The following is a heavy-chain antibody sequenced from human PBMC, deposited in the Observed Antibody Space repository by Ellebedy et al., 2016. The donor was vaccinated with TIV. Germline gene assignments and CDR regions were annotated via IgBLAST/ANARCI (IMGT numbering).Heavy chain of an antibody. V-gene: IGHV4-59*01. J-gene: IGHJ3*02. CDR1: GGSISSYY. Sequence: SETLSLTXTVSGGSISSYYWSWIRQPPGKGLEWIGYIYYSGSTNYNPSLKSRVTISVDTSKNQFSLKLSSVTAADTAVYYCARERVVDYAFDIWGQGTMVTVSS. D-gene: IGHD3-22*01. CDR3: ARERVVDYAFDI. CDR2: IYYSGST.